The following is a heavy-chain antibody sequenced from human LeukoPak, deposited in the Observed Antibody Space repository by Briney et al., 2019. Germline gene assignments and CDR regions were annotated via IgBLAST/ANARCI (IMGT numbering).Heavy chain of an antibody. CDR2: LNPNTGHA. Sequence: ASVKVSCKVVAYDFTGYYIHWVRQAPGQGPEWMGRLNPNTGHAVYAFKFQGRVTITRDASSSTAYMEVTRLTSDDTALYYCAKDRDGADRIILWGQGTLVTVSS. J-gene: IGHJ4*02. CDR3: AKDRDGADRIIL. V-gene: IGHV1-2*06. D-gene: IGHD5-24*01. CDR1: AYDFTGYY.